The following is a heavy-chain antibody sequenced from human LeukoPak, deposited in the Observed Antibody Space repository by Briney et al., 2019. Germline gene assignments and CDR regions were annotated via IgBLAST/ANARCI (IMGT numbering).Heavy chain of an antibody. J-gene: IGHJ4*02. CDR1: GFTFNDYA. CDR2: ITWDSGLR. V-gene: IGHV3-9*01. Sequence: GGSLRLSCAASGFTFNDYAMHWVRQAPGKGLEWVSGITWDSGLRGYADSVKGRFTISRDNAKNSVYLQMDSLRPEDTALYYCAKNLHDYWGQGTLVTVSS. CDR3: AKNLHDY.